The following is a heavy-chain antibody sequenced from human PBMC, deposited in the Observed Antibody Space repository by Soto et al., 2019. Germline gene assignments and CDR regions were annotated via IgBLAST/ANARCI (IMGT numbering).Heavy chain of an antibody. Sequence: QVQLQESGPGLVKPSQTLSLTCTVSGGSISSGGYYWSWIRQHPGKGLEWIGYIYYSGSTYYNPSLNSRVTISVDTSKNQFSLKLSSVTAADTAVYYCAREVVTMVRGVTLYYFDYWGQGTLVTVSS. V-gene: IGHV4-31*03. D-gene: IGHD3-10*01. CDR1: GGSISSGGYY. CDR2: IYYSGST. CDR3: AREVVTMVRGVTLYYFDY. J-gene: IGHJ4*02.